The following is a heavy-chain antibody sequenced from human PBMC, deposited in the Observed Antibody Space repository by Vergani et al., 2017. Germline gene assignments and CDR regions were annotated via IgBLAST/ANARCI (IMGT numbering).Heavy chain of an antibody. CDR2: IGYDGRIK. D-gene: IGHD4-17*01. CDR3: AKXGRENSDYGYFDY. Sequence: QVQLVETGGGVVQPGGFLILYCATSGFSFNTYGAHWVRQAPGKGLEWVAFIGYDGRIKYNVDSVKGRFTISRDTSKKTLSLQMRSLRADDTAVYYCAKXGRENSDYGYFDYWGQGTLVTVSS. J-gene: IGHJ4*02. CDR1: GFSFNTYG. V-gene: IGHV3-30*02.